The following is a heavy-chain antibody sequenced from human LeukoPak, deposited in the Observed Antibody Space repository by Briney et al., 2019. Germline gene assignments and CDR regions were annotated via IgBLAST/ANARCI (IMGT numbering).Heavy chain of an antibody. CDR3: AREAGYCSSTSCYFSHWFDP. Sequence: PGGSLRLSCAASGFTFSSYAMSWVRQAPGKGLEWVAVIWYDGSNKYYADSVKGRFTISRDNSKNTLYLQMNSLRAEDTAGYYCAREAGYCSSTSCYFSHWFDPWGQGTLVTVSS. J-gene: IGHJ5*02. CDR2: IWYDGSNK. CDR1: GFTFSSYA. D-gene: IGHD2-2*01. V-gene: IGHV3-33*08.